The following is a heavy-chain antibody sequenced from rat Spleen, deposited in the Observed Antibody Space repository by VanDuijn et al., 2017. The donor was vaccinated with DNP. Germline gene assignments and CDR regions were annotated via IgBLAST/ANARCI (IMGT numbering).Heavy chain of an antibody. D-gene: IGHD1-11*01. J-gene: IGHJ2*01. CDR3: AKGPNYGGYSDYFDY. CDR2: INKESGTI. CDR1: GFTFSDYY. V-gene: IGHV4-2*01. Sequence: EVLLVESDGGLVQPGRSLKLSCAVSGFTFSDYYMAWVRQAPGKGLEWIGEINKESGTIIYSPSLKDKFAISRDNAQNTLYLQMNKLGSEDTAIYHCAKGPNYGGYSDYFDYWGQGVMVTVSS.